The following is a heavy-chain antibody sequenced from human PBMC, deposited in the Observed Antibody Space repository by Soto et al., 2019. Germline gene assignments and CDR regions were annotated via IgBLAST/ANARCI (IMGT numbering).Heavy chain of an antibody. CDR3: ARDTHYYDSSGYGGSYYYYGMDV. CDR1: GFTFSSYA. Sequence: GGSLRLSCAASGFTFSSYAMHWVRQAPGKGLEWVAVISYDGSNKYYADSVKGRFTISRDNSKNTLYLQMNSLRAEDTAVYYCARDTHYYDSSGYGGSYYYYGMDVWGQGTTVTVSS. V-gene: IGHV3-30-3*01. CDR2: ISYDGSNK. D-gene: IGHD3-22*01. J-gene: IGHJ6*02.